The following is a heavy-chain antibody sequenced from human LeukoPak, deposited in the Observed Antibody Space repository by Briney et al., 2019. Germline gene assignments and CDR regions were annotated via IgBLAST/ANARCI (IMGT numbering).Heavy chain of an antibody. J-gene: IGHJ6*04. CDR3: ARDSYYYYGMDV. V-gene: IGHV4-34*01. CDR1: GGSFSGYY. CDR2: INHSGST. Sequence: PSETLSLTCAVYGGSFSGYYWSWIRQPPGKGLEWIGEINHSGSTNYNPSLKSRVTIPVDTSKNQFSLKLSSVTVADTAVYYCARDSYYYYGMDVWGKGTTVTVSS.